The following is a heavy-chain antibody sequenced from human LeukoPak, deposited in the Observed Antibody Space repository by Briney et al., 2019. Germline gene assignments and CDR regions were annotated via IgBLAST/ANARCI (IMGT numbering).Heavy chain of an antibody. CDR3: AGPLTITHFFYYYYMDV. Sequence: SVKVSCKASGGTFSSYAISWVRQAPGQGLEWMGGIIPIFGTANYAQKFQGRVTITTDESTSTAYMELSSLRSEDTAVYYCAGPLTITHFFYYYYMDVWGKGTTVTVSS. D-gene: IGHD4/OR15-4a*01. CDR2: IIPIFGTA. J-gene: IGHJ6*03. V-gene: IGHV1-69*05. CDR1: GGTFSSYA.